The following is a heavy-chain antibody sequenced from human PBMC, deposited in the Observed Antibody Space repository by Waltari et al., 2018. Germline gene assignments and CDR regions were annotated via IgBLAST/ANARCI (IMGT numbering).Heavy chain of an antibody. Sequence: QVQLQESGPGLVKPSQTLSLTCTVSGGSISSGSYYWSWIRQPAGKGLEWIGYIYTSGSTNYNPSLKSRVTISVDTSKNQFSLKLSSVTAADTAVYYCARDSGYDFSLTFDYWGQGTLVTVSS. D-gene: IGHD5-12*01. J-gene: IGHJ4*02. CDR3: ARDSGYDFSLTFDY. CDR1: GGSISSGSYY. CDR2: IYTSGST. V-gene: IGHV4-61*09.